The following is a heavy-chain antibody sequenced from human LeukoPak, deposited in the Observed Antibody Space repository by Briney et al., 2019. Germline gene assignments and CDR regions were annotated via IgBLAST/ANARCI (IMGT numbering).Heavy chain of an antibody. V-gene: IGHV1-8*01. CDR2: MNPNSGNT. Sequence: ASVKVSCKASGYTFTSYDINWVRQATGQGLEWMGWMNPNSGNTGYAQKFQGRVTKTRNTSISTAYMELSSLRSEYTAVYYCATGAEVGATYYFDYWGQGTLVTVSS. CDR3: ATGAEVGATYYFDY. CDR1: GYTFTSYD. J-gene: IGHJ4*02. D-gene: IGHD1-26*01.